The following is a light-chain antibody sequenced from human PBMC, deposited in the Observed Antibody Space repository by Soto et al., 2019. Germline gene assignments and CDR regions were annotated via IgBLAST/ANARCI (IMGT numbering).Light chain of an antibody. Sequence: EIVMTQSQATLSVSPGERATLSCRASQDIKSHLAWYQQKPGQAPRLLISRASTRATGFPSRFSGSGSGTEFTLTISSLQSEDSAVYYCQHYNNWPYTFGPGTKVDIK. CDR3: QHYNNWPYT. J-gene: IGKJ2*01. V-gene: IGKV3-15*01. CDR1: QDIKSH. CDR2: RAS.